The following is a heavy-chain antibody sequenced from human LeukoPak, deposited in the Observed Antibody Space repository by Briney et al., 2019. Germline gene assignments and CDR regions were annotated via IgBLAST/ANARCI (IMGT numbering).Heavy chain of an antibody. Sequence: GGSLRLSCAASGFTFSSYSMNWVRQAPGKGLEWVSSISDNGVTRYYADSVKGRFTISRDNSDDTVYLQMNSLRAEDTAIYYCAKAPAPYYYYYGMDVWGQGTAVTVSS. CDR1: GFTFSSYS. CDR2: ISDNGVTR. J-gene: IGHJ6*02. CDR3: AKAPAPYYYYYGMDV. V-gene: IGHV3-23*01.